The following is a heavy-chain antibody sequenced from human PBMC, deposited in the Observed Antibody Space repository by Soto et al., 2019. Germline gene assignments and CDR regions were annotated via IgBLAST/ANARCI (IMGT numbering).Heavy chain of an antibody. CDR2: IYYDGTT. J-gene: IGHJ4*02. D-gene: IGHD2-15*01. Sequence: SETLSLTCTVSSGSISSTSYYWAWIRQPPGKGLEWIGAIYYDGTTYYTESLKSRVSISVDTSKNQFSLKLSSVTAADTAVYYCARHHCSGGSCYSDYWGQGTLVTVSS. CDR3: ARHHCSGGSCYSDY. V-gene: IGHV4-39*01. CDR1: SGSISSTSYY.